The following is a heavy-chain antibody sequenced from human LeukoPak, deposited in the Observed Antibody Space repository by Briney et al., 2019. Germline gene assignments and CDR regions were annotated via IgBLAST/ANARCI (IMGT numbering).Heavy chain of an antibody. J-gene: IGHJ4*02. CDR3: ARDRVAAAEGLDY. CDR2: IYYSGST. D-gene: IGHD6-13*01. Sequence: SETLSLACTVAGGSISSYYWSWVRQPPGKGLEWIGYIYYSGSTNYNPSLKSRVTISGDTSKNRFSLKLSSVTAADTAVYYCARDRVAAAEGLDYWGQGTLVTVSS. CDR1: GGSISSYY. V-gene: IGHV4-59*01.